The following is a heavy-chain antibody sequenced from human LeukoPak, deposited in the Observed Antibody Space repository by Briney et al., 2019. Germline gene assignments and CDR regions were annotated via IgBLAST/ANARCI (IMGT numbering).Heavy chain of an antibody. V-gene: IGHV4-39*07. CDR3: ARERFLEWLFERYFDY. Sequence: SETLSLTCTVSGGSISSSSYYWGWIRQPPGKGLEWIGSIYYSGSTYYNPSLKSRVTISVDTSKNQFSLKLSSVTAADTAVYYCARERFLEWLFERYFDYWGQGTLVTVSS. CDR1: GGSISSSSYY. J-gene: IGHJ4*02. D-gene: IGHD3-3*01. CDR2: IYYSGST.